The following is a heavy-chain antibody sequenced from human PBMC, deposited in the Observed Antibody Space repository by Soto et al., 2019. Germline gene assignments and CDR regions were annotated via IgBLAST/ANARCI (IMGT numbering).Heavy chain of an antibody. J-gene: IGHJ4*02. V-gene: IGHV3-30*04. CDR3: ARYFIVGAPDYIDY. Sequence: PGGSLRLSCAASGFTFSDYPMHWVRQAPGKGLEWVAVISYDGRVKYYVDSVKGRFTISRDDSKNTLYLQMNSLRVDDTAVYYCARYFIVGAPDYIDYWGPGTLVNVSS. CDR2: ISYDGRVK. CDR1: GFTFSDYP. D-gene: IGHD1-26*01.